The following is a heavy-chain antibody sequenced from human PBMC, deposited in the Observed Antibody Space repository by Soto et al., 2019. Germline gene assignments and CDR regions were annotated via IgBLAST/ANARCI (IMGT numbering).Heavy chain of an antibody. Sequence: ETLSLTGTVSGTSLNDYYWHWIRKPPGGELEWLGFISYRGTTNYNPSLRSRVAISIDTSKNQVSLKPTSVTAADTAVYYCATRTALPPHSSRPLDVWGQGATVTVSS. CDR1: GTSLNDYY. J-gene: IGHJ6*02. CDR2: ISYRGTT. V-gene: IGHV4-59*12. CDR3: ATRTALPPHSSRPLDV. D-gene: IGHD2-21*02.